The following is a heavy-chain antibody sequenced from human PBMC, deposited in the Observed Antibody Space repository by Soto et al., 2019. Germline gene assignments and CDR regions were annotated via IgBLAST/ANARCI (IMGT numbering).Heavy chain of an antibody. Sequence: EVPLVESGGGLVQPGGSLRLSCAASGLTLSNQWMHWVRQAPGKGLVWVSRIDDGSGTSYADSVKGRFTVSRDSAKNTLYLQMNSLRAEDTAVYYCTSVFYNWGQGTLVTVSS. CDR3: TSVFYN. J-gene: IGHJ4*02. CDR1: GLTLSNQW. CDR2: IDDGSGT. V-gene: IGHV3-74*01.